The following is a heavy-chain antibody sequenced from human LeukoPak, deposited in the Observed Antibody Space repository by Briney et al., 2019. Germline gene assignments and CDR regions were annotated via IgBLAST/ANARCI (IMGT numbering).Heavy chain of an antibody. V-gene: IGHV1-8*01. CDR2: MNPNSGNT. CDR1: GYTFTSYD. D-gene: IGHD5-18*01. CDR3: ARGGYSYGFGLQYYYYGMDV. Sequence: ASVKVSCKASGYTFTSYDINWVRQATGQGLEWMGWMNPNSGNTGYAQKFQGRVTMTRNTSISTAYMELSSLRPEDTAVYYCARGGYSYGFGLQYYYYGMDVWGQGTTVTVSS. J-gene: IGHJ6*02.